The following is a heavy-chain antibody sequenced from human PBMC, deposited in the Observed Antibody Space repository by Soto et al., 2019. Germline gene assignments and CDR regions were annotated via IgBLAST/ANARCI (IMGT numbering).Heavy chain of an antibody. D-gene: IGHD2-21*02. V-gene: IGHV4-59*01. CDR3: ARDLWGYCGTDCYPLDV. J-gene: IGHJ6*02. Sequence: PSETLSLTCTVSGGSISRYYWSWIRQPPGKGLEWIGYLYNAGSTIYNPSIKSRVTISVDMSQNQFSLNLNYVTAADTAVYYCARDLWGYCGTDCYPLDVWGQGTTVTVSS. CDR1: GGSISRYY. CDR2: LYNAGST.